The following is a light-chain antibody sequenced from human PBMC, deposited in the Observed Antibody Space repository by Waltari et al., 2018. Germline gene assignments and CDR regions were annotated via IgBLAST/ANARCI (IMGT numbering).Light chain of an antibody. J-gene: IGKJ4*01. CDR1: QSIGSL. V-gene: IGKV1-5*01. CDR3: QQYYSYFT. Sequence: DIQMTQSPSTLSASVGYSVTITCRASQSIGSLLAWYQQKPGKAPKLLIYDASSLESGVPSRFSGSGSGTEFTLTINSLQPDDFATYSCQQYYSYFTFGGGAKVEIK. CDR2: DAS.